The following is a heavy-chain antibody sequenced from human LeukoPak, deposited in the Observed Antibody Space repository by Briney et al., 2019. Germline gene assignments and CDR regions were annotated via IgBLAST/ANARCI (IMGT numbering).Heavy chain of an antibody. J-gene: IGHJ6*04. D-gene: IGHD2-2*01. CDR3: VRDCSSASLSSGCYYAMDV. CDR2: IKQDGSEK. CDR1: GFTFNDYW. V-gene: IGHV3-7*03. Sequence: GGSLRLCCAASGFTFNDYWMTWVRQAPGKGLEWVAHIKQDGSEKYYVDSLKGRFTISRDNAKNSLFLQMNSLRAEDTAVYYCVRDCSSASLSSGCYYAMDVWGKGTTVTVSS.